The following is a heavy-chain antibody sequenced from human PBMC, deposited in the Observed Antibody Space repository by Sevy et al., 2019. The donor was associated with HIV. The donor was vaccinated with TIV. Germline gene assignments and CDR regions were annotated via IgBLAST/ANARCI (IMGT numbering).Heavy chain of an antibody. CDR1: GFTFSHHN. CDR3: AREENRELGTIPLDS. V-gene: IGHV3-48*02. J-gene: IGHJ4*02. CDR2: ISKRGSTT. Sequence: GGSLRLSCAASGFTFSHHNMNWFRQAPGKGLEWISYISKRGSTTDFADTVSGRFTISRDKAKNSLFLEMHRLTDEDTAVYYCAREENRELGTIPLDSWGRGIQVTVSS. D-gene: IGHD7-27*01.